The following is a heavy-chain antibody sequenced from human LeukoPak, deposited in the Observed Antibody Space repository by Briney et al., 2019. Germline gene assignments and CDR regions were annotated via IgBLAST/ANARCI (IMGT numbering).Heavy chain of an antibody. J-gene: IGHJ4*02. D-gene: IGHD1-26*01. CDR2: INHSGST. CDR1: GGSFSGYY. CDR3: ARSSGFDY. Sequence: SETLSLTCAVYGGSFSGYYWSWLRQPPERGLEWIGEINHSGSTNYNPSLKSRVTISVDTSKNQFSLKLSSVTAADTAVYYCARSSGFDYWGQGTLVTVSS. V-gene: IGHV4-34*01.